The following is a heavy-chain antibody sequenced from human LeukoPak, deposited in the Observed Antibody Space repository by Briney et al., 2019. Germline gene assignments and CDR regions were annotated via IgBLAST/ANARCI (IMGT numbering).Heavy chain of an antibody. CDR3: ARDQVY. CDR2: ISYDGSNK. CDR1: GFTFSSHA. Sequence: GGSLRLSCAASGFTFSSHAMHWVRQAPGKGLEWVAVISYDGSNKYYADSVKGRFTISRDNSKNTLYLQMNSLRAEDTAVYYCARDQVYWGQGTLVTVSS. J-gene: IGHJ4*02. V-gene: IGHV3-30-3*01.